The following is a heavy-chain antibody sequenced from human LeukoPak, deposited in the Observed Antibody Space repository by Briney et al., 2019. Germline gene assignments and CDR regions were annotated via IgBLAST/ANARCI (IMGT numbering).Heavy chain of an antibody. CDR1: GGSISSGSYY. CDR3: ARARLSIVRGITNFDY. V-gene: IGHV4-61*02. J-gene: IGHJ4*02. CDR2: IYTSGST. D-gene: IGHD3-10*01. Sequence: PSETLSLTCTVSGGSISSGSYYWSWIRQPAGKGLEWIGRIYTSGSTFYNPSLKSRVTISVDTSKNQFSLILSSVTAADTAVYFCARARLSIVRGITNFDYWGQGTVVTVSS.